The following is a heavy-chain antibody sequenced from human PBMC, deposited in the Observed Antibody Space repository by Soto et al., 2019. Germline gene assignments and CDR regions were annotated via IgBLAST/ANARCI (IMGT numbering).Heavy chain of an antibody. CDR3: AKVGGSGYPNFDY. D-gene: IGHD3-22*01. V-gene: IGHV3-23*01. J-gene: IGHJ4*02. Sequence: LRLSCAASGFTFSSYAMSWVRQAPGKGLEWVSAISGSGGSTYYADSVKGRFTISRDNSKNTLYLQMNSLRAKDTAVYYCAKVGGSGYPNFDYWGQGTLVTVSS. CDR1: GFTFSSYA. CDR2: ISGSGGST.